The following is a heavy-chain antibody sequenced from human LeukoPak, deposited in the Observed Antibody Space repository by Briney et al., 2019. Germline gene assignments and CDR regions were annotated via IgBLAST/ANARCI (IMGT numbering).Heavy chain of an antibody. CDR3: ARADYDYVWGSLNY. D-gene: IGHD3-16*01. CDR2: ISSSSSTI. CDR1: GFTFSSYS. Sequence: SGGSLRFSCAASGFTFSSYSMNWVRQAPGKGLEWVSYISSSSSTIYYADSVKGRFTISRDNAKNSLYLQMNSLRDEDTAVYYCARADYDYVWGSLNYWGQGTLVTVSS. J-gene: IGHJ4*02. V-gene: IGHV3-48*02.